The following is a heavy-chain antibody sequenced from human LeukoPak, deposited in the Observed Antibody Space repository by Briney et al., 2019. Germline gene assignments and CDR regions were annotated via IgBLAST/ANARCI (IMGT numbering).Heavy chain of an antibody. D-gene: IGHD3-22*01. CDR2: TSASGIST. CDR3: AKSSSGTDNPVGFDP. Sequence: GGSLRLSCAASGFTFSSYAMSWVRQAPRKGLEWVSTTSASGISTYYADSVKGRFTISRDNSKNTLYLQMNSLRAEDTAVYYCAKSSSGTDNPVGFDPWGQGTLVTVSS. J-gene: IGHJ5*02. V-gene: IGHV3-23*01. CDR1: GFTFSSYA.